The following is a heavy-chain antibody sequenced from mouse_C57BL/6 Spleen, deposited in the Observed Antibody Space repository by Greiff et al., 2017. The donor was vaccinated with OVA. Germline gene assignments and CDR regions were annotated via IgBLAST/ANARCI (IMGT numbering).Heavy chain of an antibody. CDR3: ARTEPLYDYDGFAY. CDR2: LWSGGST. V-gene: IGHV2-2*01. Sequence: VQLQESGPGLVQPSQSLSITCTVSGFSLTSYGVHWVSQSPGKGLEWLGVLWSGGSTDYNAAFISRLSISKDNYKSQVFFKMNSLQADDTAIYXCARTEPLYDYDGFAYWGQGTLVTVSA. CDR1: GFSLTSYG. J-gene: IGHJ3*01. D-gene: IGHD2-4*01.